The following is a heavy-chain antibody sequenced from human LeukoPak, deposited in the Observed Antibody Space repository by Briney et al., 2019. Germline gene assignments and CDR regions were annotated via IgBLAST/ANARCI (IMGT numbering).Heavy chain of an antibody. V-gene: IGHV4-30-4*08. J-gene: IGHJ4*02. CDR2: IYYSGST. Sequence: PSETLSLTCTVSGGSISSGDYYWGWIRQPRGKGLEWIEYIYYSGSTYYNPSLKSRVTISVDTSKNQFSLKLSSVTAADTAVYYCARGFRYCSSTSCYPYFDYWGQGTLVTVSS. D-gene: IGHD2-2*01. CDR1: GGSISSGDYY. CDR3: ARGFRYCSSTSCYPYFDY.